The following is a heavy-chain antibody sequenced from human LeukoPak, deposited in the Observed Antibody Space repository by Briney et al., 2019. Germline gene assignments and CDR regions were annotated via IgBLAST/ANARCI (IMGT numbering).Heavy chain of an antibody. CDR1: GFDLSDYY. J-gene: IGHJ4*02. V-gene: IGHV3-11*01. Sequence: GGSLRLSCVVSGFDLSDYYMSWIRQAPGKGLEWILYISSSGGNIYFADSVKGRFTMSRDNARGSLYLQMNSLRADDTAIYYCARRRDYFDYWGQGTLVTVSS. CDR2: ISSSGGNI. CDR3: ARRRDYFDY.